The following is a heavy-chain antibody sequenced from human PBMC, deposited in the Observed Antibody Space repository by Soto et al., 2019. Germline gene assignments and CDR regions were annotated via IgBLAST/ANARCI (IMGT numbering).Heavy chain of an antibody. J-gene: IGHJ3*02. D-gene: IGHD3-10*01. Sequence: PGGSLRLSCAASGFTVSSNYMSWVRQAPGKGLEWVSVIYSDGSTYYADSVKGRFTISRDNSKNTLYLQMNSLRAEDTAVYYCARAGILRGSGSYYKWPDAFDIWGQGTMVTVSS. CDR3: ARAGILRGSGSYYKWPDAFDI. CDR2: IYSDGST. V-gene: IGHV3-66*01. CDR1: GFTVSSNY.